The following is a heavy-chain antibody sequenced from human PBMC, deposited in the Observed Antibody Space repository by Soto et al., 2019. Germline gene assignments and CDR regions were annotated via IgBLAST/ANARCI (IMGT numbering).Heavy chain of an antibody. CDR1: GYSIRSGYY. V-gene: IGHV4-38-2*02. Sequence: KSSETLSLTCSVSGYSIRSGYYWGWVRQAPGKGLEWLGSVYHNGIMFHNPSFQSRVTISVDTSKNQFSLNLRSVTAADTAVYYCAALWFGELAFNYWGHGILVTVS. CDR3: AALWFGELAFNY. D-gene: IGHD3-10*01. CDR2: VYHNGIM. J-gene: IGHJ4*01.